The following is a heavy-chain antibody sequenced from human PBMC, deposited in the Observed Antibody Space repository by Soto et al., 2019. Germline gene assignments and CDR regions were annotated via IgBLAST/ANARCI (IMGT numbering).Heavy chain of an antibody. CDR1: GYTFTSYA. CDR2: INAGNGNT. Sequence: QVQLVQSGAEVKKPGASVKVSCKASGYTFTSYAMHWVRQAPGQRLEWMGWINAGNGNTKYSQKFQGRVTITRDTSXXTAYMELSSLRSEDTAVYYCAREMSGLVLQNYFDYWGQGTLVTVSS. J-gene: IGHJ4*02. V-gene: IGHV1-3*01. D-gene: IGHD3-9*01. CDR3: AREMSGLVLQNYFDY.